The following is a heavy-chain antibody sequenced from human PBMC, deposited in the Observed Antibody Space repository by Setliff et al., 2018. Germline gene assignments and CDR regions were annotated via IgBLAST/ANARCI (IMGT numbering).Heavy chain of an antibody. CDR2: INHSGST. D-gene: IGHD3-3*01. CDR3: ARSAANYDFWSGYVYWYFDL. V-gene: IGHV4-34*01. J-gene: IGHJ2*01. CDR1: GGSFSGYY. Sequence: PSETLSLTCAVYGGSFSGYYWSWIRQPPGKGLGWIGKINHSGSTNYNPSLKSRVTISVDTSKNQFSLKLSSVTAADTAVYYCARSAANYDFWSGYVYWYFDLWGRGTLVTV.